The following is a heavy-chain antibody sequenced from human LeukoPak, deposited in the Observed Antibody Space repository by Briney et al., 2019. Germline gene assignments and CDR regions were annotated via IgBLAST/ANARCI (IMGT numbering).Heavy chain of an antibody. D-gene: IGHD3-10*01. V-gene: IGHV3-30*03. J-gene: IGHJ4*02. Sequence: GGSLRLSCAASGFTFSSYTMNWVRQAPGKGLEWVAVISHDGGNEYYADSVKGRFTISRDNSKSALYLQMNSLRAEDTAVYYCARGWGRAGSYFFGFDYWGQGTLVTVSS. CDR2: ISHDGGNE. CDR3: ARGWGRAGSYFFGFDY. CDR1: GFTFSSYT.